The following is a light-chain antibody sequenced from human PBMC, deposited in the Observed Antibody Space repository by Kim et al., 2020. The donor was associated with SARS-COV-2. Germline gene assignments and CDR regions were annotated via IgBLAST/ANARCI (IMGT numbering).Light chain of an antibody. CDR2: WTS. V-gene: IGKV4-1*01. J-gene: IGKJ2*01. CDR3: QQYYTTPYT. Sequence: DIVMTQSPDSLAVSLGERATINCKSSQSVLYSSNNKNCLAWYQQKPGQPPKLLVYWTSTRESGVSDRFSGGGSGTDFTLTISSLQAEDVAVYYCQQYYTTPYTFGQGTKLVI. CDR1: QSVLYSSNNKNC.